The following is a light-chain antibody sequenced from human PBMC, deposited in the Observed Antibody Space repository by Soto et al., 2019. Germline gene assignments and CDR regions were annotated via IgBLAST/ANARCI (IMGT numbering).Light chain of an antibody. J-gene: IGLJ2*01. CDR2: GNS. CDR1: SSNIGAGYD. CDR3: QSYDSSLSGWVV. Sequence: QSVLTQPPSVSGAPGQRVTISCTGSSSNIGAGYDVHWYQQLPGTAPKLLIYGNSNRPSGVPDRFSGSKSGTSASLAITVLQAEDDADYYCQSYDSSLSGWVVFGGGTKLTVL. V-gene: IGLV1-40*01.